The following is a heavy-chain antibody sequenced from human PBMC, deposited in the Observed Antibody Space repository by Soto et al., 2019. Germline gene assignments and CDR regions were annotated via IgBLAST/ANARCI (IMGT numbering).Heavy chain of an antibody. CDR2: ISVSRNNA. CDR1: GFAFSTFA. V-gene: IGHV3-23*01. CDR3: ARDQLRPGILYSLGVLLPEYGL. Sequence: GGSLRLSCAASGFAFSTFAMTWVRQAPGKGLEWVAAISVSRNNAYYADSVKGRFTISRDNSQNSVFLQMSSLRADDTAVYYCARDQLRPGILYSLGVLLPEYGLWGQGTLVTVSS. D-gene: IGHD3-22*01. J-gene: IGHJ4*02.